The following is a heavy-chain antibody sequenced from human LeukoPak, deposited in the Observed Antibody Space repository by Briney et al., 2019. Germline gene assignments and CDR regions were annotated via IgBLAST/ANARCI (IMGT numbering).Heavy chain of an antibody. CDR1: GGSISSYY. D-gene: IGHD3-22*01. Sequence: SETLSLTCTVSGGSISSYYWSWIRQPPGKGLEWIGYIYYSGSTNYNPSLKSRVTISVDTSKNQFSLKLSSVTAADTAVYYCARVDYDSSGYEYYFDYWGQGTLVTVSS. CDR2: IYYSGST. V-gene: IGHV4-59*01. CDR3: ARVDYDSSGYEYYFDY. J-gene: IGHJ4*02.